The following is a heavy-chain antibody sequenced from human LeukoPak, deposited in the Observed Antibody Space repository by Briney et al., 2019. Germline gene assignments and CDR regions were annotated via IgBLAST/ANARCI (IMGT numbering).Heavy chain of an antibody. V-gene: IGHV4-39*01. CDR1: GGSISSSSYY. D-gene: IGHD5-24*01. CDR3: ARQKATIPFFDY. CDR2: IYYSGST. J-gene: IGHJ4*02. Sequence: SETLSLTCTVSGGSISSSSYYWGWLRQPPGKGLEWIGSIYYSGSTYYNPSLKSRVTISVYTSKNQFSLKLSSVTAADTAVYYCARQKATIPFFDYWGQGTLVTVSS.